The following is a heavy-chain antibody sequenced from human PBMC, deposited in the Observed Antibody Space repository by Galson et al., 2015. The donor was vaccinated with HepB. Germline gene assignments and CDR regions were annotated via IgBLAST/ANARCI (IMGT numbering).Heavy chain of an antibody. CDR2: IYSGGST. V-gene: IGHV3-53*01. D-gene: IGHD4-17*01. CDR1: GFTVSSNY. J-gene: IGHJ6*03. CDR3: AKNVGEVTTAYYYYYYMDV. Sequence: SLRLSCAASGFTVSSNYMSWVRQAPGKGLEWVSVIYSGGSTYYADSVKGRFTISRDNSKNTLYLQMNSLRAEDTAVYYCAKNVGEVTTAYYYYYYMDVWGKGTTVTVSS.